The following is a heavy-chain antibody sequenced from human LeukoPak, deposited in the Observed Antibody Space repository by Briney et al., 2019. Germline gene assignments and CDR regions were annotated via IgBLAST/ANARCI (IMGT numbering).Heavy chain of an antibody. V-gene: IGHV4-39*01. CDR3: ARRGYDILTGYYLEFDY. CDR2: IYYSGST. D-gene: IGHD3-9*01. J-gene: IGHJ4*02. CDR1: GGSISSSSYY. Sequence: SETLSLTCTVSGGSISSSSYYWGWIRQPPGKGLEWIGSIYYSGSTYYNPSLKSRVTMSVDTSKNQFSLKPSSVTAADTAVYYCARRGYDILTGYYLEFDYWGQGTLVTVSS.